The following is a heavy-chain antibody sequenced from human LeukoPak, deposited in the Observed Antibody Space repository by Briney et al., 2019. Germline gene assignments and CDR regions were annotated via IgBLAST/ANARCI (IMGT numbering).Heavy chain of an antibody. J-gene: IGHJ6*02. V-gene: IGHV3-48*04. CDR2: ISSSSGTM. CDR1: GFTFSSYS. CDR3: AREYPRRLVRGVIGYYYYGMDV. Sequence: GGSLRLSCAASGFTFSSYSMNWVRQAPGKGLEWVSYISSSSGTMFYADSVKGRFTISRDNARNSLFLQMNSLRAEDTAVYYCAREYPRRLVRGVIGYYYYGMDVWGQGTTVTVSS. D-gene: IGHD3-10*01.